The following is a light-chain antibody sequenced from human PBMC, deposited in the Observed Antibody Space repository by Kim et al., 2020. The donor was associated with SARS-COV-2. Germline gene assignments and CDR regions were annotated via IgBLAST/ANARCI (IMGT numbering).Light chain of an antibody. CDR1: TLRSSY. CDR2: GKN. J-gene: IGLJ3*02. CDR3: NFRDSRGNHLV. V-gene: IGLV3-19*01. Sequence: SSELTQDPAVSLAWGHTVRITCQGDTLRSSYASWYQQKPGQAPVLVIYGKNNRPSGIPDRFSGSSSGKTASLPINSAQAEDGADYYCNFRDSRGNHLVFG.